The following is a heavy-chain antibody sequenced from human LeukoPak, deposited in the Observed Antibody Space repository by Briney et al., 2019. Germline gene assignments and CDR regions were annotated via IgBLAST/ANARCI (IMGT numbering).Heavy chain of an antibody. Sequence: GGSLRLSCAAWGLTYSIHAKHWVPHSPGKAVEYVSDVSGNGAERYYANAVRGRFRISRDNDKNNMFLQMDSLRIGGTAVDYCAREFPAYSFGGFDSWGQGTLVSVSS. D-gene: IGHD5-18*01. CDR3: AREFPAYSFGGFDS. CDR2: VSGNGAER. V-gene: IGHV3-64*01. CDR1: GLTYSIHA. J-gene: IGHJ4*02.